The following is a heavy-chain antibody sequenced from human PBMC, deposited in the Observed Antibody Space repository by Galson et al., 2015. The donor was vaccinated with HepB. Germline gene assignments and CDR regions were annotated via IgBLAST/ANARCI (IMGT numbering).Heavy chain of an antibody. CDR2: IDPTDSDI. CDR3: ARPSHYGSGSYCDPCDS. J-gene: IGHJ5*01. V-gene: IGHV5-51*01. CDR1: GYSFTNYW. Sequence: QSGAEVKKPGESLKISCKGSGYSFTNYWIGWVRQMPGEGLEWMGIIDPTDSDIRYSPTFQGQVTISADKSISTAYLQWSSLKASDTAMYYCARPSHYGSGSYCDPCDSWCKGTLVTVSS. D-gene: IGHD3-10*01.